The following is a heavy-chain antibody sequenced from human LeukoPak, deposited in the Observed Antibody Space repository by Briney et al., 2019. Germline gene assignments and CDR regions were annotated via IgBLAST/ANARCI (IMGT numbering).Heavy chain of an antibody. V-gene: IGHV4-59*08. Sequence: SETLSLTCAVSPLSVTNYYWSWIRQPPGKGLEWIGYIYYTGNTNYNPSLKSRVTLSLDTSKNQFSQRLSSVTATDTAVYYCARHASYFYSSPYADWGQGTLVTVSS. CDR3: ARHASYFYSSPYAD. CDR1: PLSVTNYY. CDR2: IYYTGNT. D-gene: IGHD3-22*01. J-gene: IGHJ4*02.